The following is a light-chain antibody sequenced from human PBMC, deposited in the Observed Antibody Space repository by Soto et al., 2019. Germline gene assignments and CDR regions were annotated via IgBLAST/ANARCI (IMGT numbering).Light chain of an antibody. J-gene: IGKJ3*01. CDR3: QQRSSWPS. CDR2: DAF. CDR1: QSVSSF. V-gene: IGKV3-11*01. Sequence: EIVLTQSPVILSLSPGDRATLSCRASQSVSSFIAWYQQKPGQAPRLLIYDAFNRASGIPARFSGSGSGTDFTLTISSLEPEDFAFYYCQQRSSWPSFGPGTKVD.